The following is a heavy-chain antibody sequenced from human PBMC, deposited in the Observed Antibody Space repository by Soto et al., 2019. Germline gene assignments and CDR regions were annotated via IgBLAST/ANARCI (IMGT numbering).Heavy chain of an antibody. J-gene: IGHJ4*02. CDR3: AIVRVTDSPLDH. D-gene: IGHD2-21*02. Sequence: QVHLVESGGGVVQPGTSLTLTCTASGFTFRSSGMHWVRQAPGKGLEWLAFLAYDGRQKFYADSVKGRFSISRDNTKNTLYLHMSSLTAEDTAIYYCAIVRVTDSPLDHWGPGTLVTVSS. V-gene: IGHV3-30*03. CDR2: LAYDGRQK. CDR1: GFTFRSSG.